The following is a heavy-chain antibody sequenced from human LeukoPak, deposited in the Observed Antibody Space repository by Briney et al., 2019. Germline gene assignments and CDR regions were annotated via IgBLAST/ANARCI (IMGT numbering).Heavy chain of an antibody. D-gene: IGHD3-10*01. V-gene: IGHV5-51*01. Sequence: GESLKISCKGSGYSYTSYWIGWVRQMPGKGLEWMGIIYPGDSDTRYSPSFQGQVTISADKSISTAYLQWSSLKASDTAIYYCARQRITMVRGVIPNYFDYWGQGTLVTVSS. CDR2: IYPGDSDT. CDR3: ARQRITMVRGVIPNYFDY. J-gene: IGHJ4*02. CDR1: GYSYTSYW.